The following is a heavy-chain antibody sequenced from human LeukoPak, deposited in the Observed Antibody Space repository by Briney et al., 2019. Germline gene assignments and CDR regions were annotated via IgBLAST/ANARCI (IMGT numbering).Heavy chain of an antibody. CDR1: GFIVNDHA. V-gene: IGHV3-9*01. CDR3: GKDVSAGGMDV. CDR2: IYWNGDGA. Sequence: PGRSLRLSCVASGFIVNDHAMHWVQQGPGKGLEWVAGIYWNGDGADYADSVKGRFTISRDNAKNSLYLQMNSLRADDTALYYCGKDVSAGGMDVWGQGTTVTVSS. J-gene: IGHJ6*02.